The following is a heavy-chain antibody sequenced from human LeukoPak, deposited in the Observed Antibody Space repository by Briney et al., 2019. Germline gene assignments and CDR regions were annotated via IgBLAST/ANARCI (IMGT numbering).Heavy chain of an antibody. V-gene: IGHV4-34*01. J-gene: IGHJ5*02. D-gene: IGHD6-19*01. Sequence: SETLSLTCAVYGGSFSGYYWSWIRQPPGKGLEWIGYIYYSGSTYYNPSLKSRVTISVDTSKNQFSLKLSSVTAADTAVYYCARYSSGWYDWFDPWGQGTLVTVSS. CDR1: GGSFSGYY. CDR3: ARYSSGWYDWFDP. CDR2: IYYSGST.